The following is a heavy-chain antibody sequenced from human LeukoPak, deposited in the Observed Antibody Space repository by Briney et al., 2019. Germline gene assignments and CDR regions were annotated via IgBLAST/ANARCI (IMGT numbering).Heavy chain of an antibody. D-gene: IGHD1-7*01. CDR2: ISWNSGSI. J-gene: IGHJ3*02. V-gene: IGHV3-9*03. CDR3: AKDIGWNYERRAFDI. Sequence: GGSLRLSCAASGFTFDDYAMHWVRQAPGKGLGWVSGISWNSGSIGYADSVKGRFTISRDNAKNSLYLQMNSLRAEDMALYYCAKDIGWNYERRAFDIWGQGTMVTVSS. CDR1: GFTFDDYA.